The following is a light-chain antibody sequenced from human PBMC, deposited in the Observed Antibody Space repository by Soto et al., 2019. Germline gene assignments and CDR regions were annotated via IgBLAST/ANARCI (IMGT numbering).Light chain of an antibody. CDR1: QTTNTW. CDR2: DAS. J-gene: IGKJ2*01. V-gene: IGKV1-5*01. Sequence: DIQMTQFPSTLSASVGDRVTITCRASQTTNTWLAWYQQKPGTAPKLLIYDASSLEGGVPSRFSASGSGTECTLTISSLQPDDLATYYCQQYISSAYAFGQGTKVEIK. CDR3: QQYISSAYA.